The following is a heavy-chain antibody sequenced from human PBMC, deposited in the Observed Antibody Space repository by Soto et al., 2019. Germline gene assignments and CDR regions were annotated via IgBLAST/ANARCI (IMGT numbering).Heavy chain of an antibody. CDR1: GYSFTTYW. D-gene: IGHD6-13*01. V-gene: IGHV5-51*01. Sequence: GESLKISCKGSGYSFTTYWIGWVRQMPGKGLECMGTIYPGDSDTRYSPSFQGQVTISADKSISTAYLQWSSLNATDSALYYCARLQAAAGDNDLTFDYWGQGTLVTVSS. CDR3: ARLQAAAGDNDLTFDY. J-gene: IGHJ4*02. CDR2: IYPGDSDT.